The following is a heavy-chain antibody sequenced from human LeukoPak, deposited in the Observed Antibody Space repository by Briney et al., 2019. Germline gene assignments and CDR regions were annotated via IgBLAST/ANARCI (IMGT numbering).Heavy chain of an antibody. D-gene: IGHD3-22*01. CDR3: ARDQSLYYYDSSGYYYVD. Sequence: GASVKVSCKASGYTFTSYYMHWVRQAPGQGLEWMGIINSSGGSTSYAQKFQGRVTMTRDTSTSTVYMELSSLRSEDTAVYYCARDQSLYYYDSSGYYYVDWGQGTLVTVSS. CDR1: GYTFTSYY. CDR2: INSSGGST. V-gene: IGHV1-46*01. J-gene: IGHJ4*02.